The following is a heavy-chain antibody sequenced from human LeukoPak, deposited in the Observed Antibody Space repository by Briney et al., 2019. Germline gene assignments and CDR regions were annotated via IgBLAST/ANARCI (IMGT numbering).Heavy chain of an antibody. J-gene: IGHJ4*02. CDR1: GFTFSSYA. D-gene: IGHD3-10*01. Sequence: GGSLRLSSAASGFTFSSYAMHWVRQAPGKGLEWVAVISYDGSNKYYADSVKGRFTISRDNSKNTLYLQMNSLRAEDTAVYYCARGLLWFGELLSYFDYWGQGTLVTVSS. CDR3: ARGLLWFGELLSYFDY. CDR2: ISYDGSNK. V-gene: IGHV3-30-3*01.